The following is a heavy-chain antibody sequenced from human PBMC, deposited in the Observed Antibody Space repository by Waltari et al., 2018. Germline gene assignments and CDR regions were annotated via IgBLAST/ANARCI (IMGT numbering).Heavy chain of an antibody. Sequence: EVQLVESGGGLVKPGGSLRLSCAASGFTFSSYSMNWVRQAPGKGLEWVSCITSSSSYIYYTDSVKGRFTISRDNAKTSLYLQMNSLRAEDTAVYYCARDPLHYYGSGSLYYFDYWGQGTLVTVSS. CDR3: ARDPLHYYGSGSLYYFDY. V-gene: IGHV3-21*01. J-gene: IGHJ4*02. D-gene: IGHD3-10*01. CDR2: ITSSSSYI. CDR1: GFTFSSYS.